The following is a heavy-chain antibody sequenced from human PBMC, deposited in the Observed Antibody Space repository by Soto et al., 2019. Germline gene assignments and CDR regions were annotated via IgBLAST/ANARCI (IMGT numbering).Heavy chain of an antibody. D-gene: IGHD6-13*01. J-gene: IGHJ4*02. CDR1: GYIFINYY. Sequence: QVHLVQSGAEVKKPGASVKVSCTASGYIFINYYIHWVRQAPGQGLEWIGIINHNSGSTNYAEKFRGRATMARDTSMSTVYTDLSSLRSDDTAVYYCARDLAAADYWGQGTLVTVSS. CDR3: ARDLAAADY. V-gene: IGHV1-46*01. CDR2: INHNSGST.